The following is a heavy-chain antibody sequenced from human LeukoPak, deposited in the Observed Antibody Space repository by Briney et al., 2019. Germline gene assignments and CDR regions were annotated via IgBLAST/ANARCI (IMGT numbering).Heavy chain of an antibody. J-gene: IGHJ4*02. CDR1: GFGFNDAA. V-gene: IGHV3-23*01. CDR3: AKDLAGSGSYSFDY. CDR2: VSSSGANT. Sequence: PGGSLRLSCAVSGFGFNDAAMTWVRQAPGKGPEWVSLVSSSGANTYYADSVKGRFTISRDKSKNTLYLQMNSLRAEDTAVYYRAKDLAGSGSYSFDYWGQGTLVTVSS. D-gene: IGHD1-26*01.